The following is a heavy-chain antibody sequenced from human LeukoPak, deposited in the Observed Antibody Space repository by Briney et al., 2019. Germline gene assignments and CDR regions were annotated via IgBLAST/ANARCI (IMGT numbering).Heavy chain of an antibody. J-gene: IGHJ4*02. Sequence: SQTLSLTCVISGDSVFSSSAAWNWIRQPPSRGLEWLGRTFYRSTWYNDFAVSLRGRITISPDTSKNGFSLQLNSVTPEDTAVYYCARDVGTVIPFDHWGQGILVTVSS. CDR3: ARDVGTVIPFDH. CDR2: TFYRSTWYN. D-gene: IGHD1/OR15-1a*01. V-gene: IGHV6-1*01. CDR1: GDSVFSSSAA.